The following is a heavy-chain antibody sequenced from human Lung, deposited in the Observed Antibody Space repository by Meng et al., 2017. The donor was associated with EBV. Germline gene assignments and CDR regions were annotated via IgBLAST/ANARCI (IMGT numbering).Heavy chain of an antibody. CDR2: IYHRGNT. CDR3: ARRGPSGNFSP. Sequence: QVQLQEWGAGLLKHSETVSGSWAVYGGSFRDYYWTWIRHPPGKGLEWIGEIYHRGNTKYNPSLKSRVTISLDTSKKQFSLKVSSVTAADSAVYYCARRGPSGNFSPWSQGALVTVSS. J-gene: IGHJ5*02. V-gene: IGHV4-34*01. CDR1: GGSFRDYY. D-gene: IGHD3-10*01.